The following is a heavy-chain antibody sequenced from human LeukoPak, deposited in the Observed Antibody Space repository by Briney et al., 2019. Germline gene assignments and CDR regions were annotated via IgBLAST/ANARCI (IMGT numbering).Heavy chain of an antibody. CDR2: ISGSGGST. CDR3: AKKGYCSSTSSHRGYYFDY. CDR1: GFTFSSYA. J-gene: IGHJ4*02. V-gene: IGHV3-23*01. Sequence: GGSLRLSCAASGFTFSSYAMSWVRQAPGKGLEWVSAISGSGGSTYYADSVKGRFTISRDNSKNTLYLQMNSLRAEDTAVYYCAKKGYCSSTSSHRGYYFDYWGQGALVTVSS. D-gene: IGHD2-2*02.